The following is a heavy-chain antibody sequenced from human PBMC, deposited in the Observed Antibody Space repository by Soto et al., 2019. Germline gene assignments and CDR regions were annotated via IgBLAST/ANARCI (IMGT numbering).Heavy chain of an antibody. Sequence: QVQLQESGPGLVKPSQTLSLTCTVSGGSISSGAYYWSWIRQHPGKGLEWIGYIYYSGSTYYNPSLKSRVTISVETSKNQFSLKLSSVTAADTVVYYCARGPFHPGYSGLVWNWFDPWGQGTLVTVSS. CDR3: ARGPFHPGYSGLVWNWFDP. J-gene: IGHJ5*02. D-gene: IGHD5-18*01. CDR1: GGSISSGAYY. V-gene: IGHV4-31*03. CDR2: IYYSGST.